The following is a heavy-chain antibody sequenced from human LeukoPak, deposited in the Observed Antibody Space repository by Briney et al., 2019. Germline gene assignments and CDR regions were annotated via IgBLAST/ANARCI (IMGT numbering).Heavy chain of an antibody. D-gene: IGHD3-10*01. V-gene: IGHV4-31*03. J-gene: IGHJ4*02. CDR3: ARFAAYYYGSGSPSLHFDY. CDR1: GGSISSGGYY. CDR2: IYYSGST. Sequence: PSQTLSLTCTVSGGSISSGGYYWSWIRQHPGKGLEWLGYIYYSGSTYYNPSLKSRVTISVDTSKNQFSLKLSSVTAADTAVYYCARFAAYYYGSGSPSLHFDYWGQGTLVTVSS.